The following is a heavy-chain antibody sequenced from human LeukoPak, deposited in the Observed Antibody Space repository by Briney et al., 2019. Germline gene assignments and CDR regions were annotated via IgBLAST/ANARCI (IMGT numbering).Heavy chain of an antibody. J-gene: IGHJ4*02. CDR1: GFAFRNYG. V-gene: IGHV3-48*01. CDR2: ISSNSGSV. CDR3: AREPTYTSTWYTSCDY. Sequence: GGSLRLSCVASGFAFRNYGMNWVRQIPGKGLEWVSYISSNSGSVNYADSVRGRFTISRDNAKNSLYLQMNSLRAEDTAVYYCAREPTYTSTWYTSCDYWGQGILVTVSS. D-gene: IGHD6-13*01.